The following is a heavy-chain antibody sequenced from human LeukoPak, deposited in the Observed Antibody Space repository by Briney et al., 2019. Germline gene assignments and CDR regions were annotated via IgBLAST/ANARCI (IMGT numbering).Heavy chain of an antibody. Sequence: PGGSLRLSCAASGFTFSNYAMTWVRQAPGKGLEWVSAISGGAGSTYYADSVKGRFTISRDNSKNTLYLQMNSLRAEDTAVYYCAKSIQLDYYYYYYYMDVWGKGTTVTVSS. CDR3: AKSIQLDYYYYYYYMDV. D-gene: IGHD1-1*01. V-gene: IGHV3-23*01. CDR1: GFTFSNYA. CDR2: ISGGAGST. J-gene: IGHJ6*03.